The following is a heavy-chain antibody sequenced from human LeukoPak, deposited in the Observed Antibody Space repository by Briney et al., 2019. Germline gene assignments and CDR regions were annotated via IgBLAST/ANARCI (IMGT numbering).Heavy chain of an antibody. D-gene: IGHD3-10*01. CDR1: GFTFNSYA. CDR2: ISDSGGST. CDR3: AKDTVIQGVFDY. Sequence: AGGSLRLSCAASGFTFNSYAMSWVRRAPGKGLEWVSTISDSGGSTYYADSVKGRFAISRDNSKNTLYLQVNSLRAEDTALYYCAKDTVIQGVFDYWGQGTLVTVSS. J-gene: IGHJ4*02. V-gene: IGHV3-23*01.